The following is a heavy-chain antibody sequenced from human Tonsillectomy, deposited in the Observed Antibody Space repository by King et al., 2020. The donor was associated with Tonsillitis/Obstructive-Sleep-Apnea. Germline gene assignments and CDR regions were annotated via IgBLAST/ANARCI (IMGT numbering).Heavy chain of an antibody. D-gene: IGHD2-8*01. CDR1: GGSFSSSSYY. V-gene: IGHV4-61*01. CDR3: ASLIVPATGGWFDP. CDR2: IFYSGST. Sequence: QLQESGPGLVKPSETLSLTCSVSGGSFSSSSYYWSWIRQPPGKGLEWLGYIFYSGSTNYNPSLTSRVTISVDTSQNQFSLKLSSVTAADTAVYYCASLIVPATGGWFDPWGQGTLVTVSS. J-gene: IGHJ5*02.